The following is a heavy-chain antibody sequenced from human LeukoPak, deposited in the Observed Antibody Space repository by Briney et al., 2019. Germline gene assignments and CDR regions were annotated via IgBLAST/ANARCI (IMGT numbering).Heavy chain of an antibody. Sequence: GGSLRLSCAASGFSFSDAWMNWVRQAPGKGLEWVGFIRSKTYGGTTEYAASVKGRFIISRDDSKSIAYLQMNSLRTEDTAVYYCTREDDVITFGGVIAFDYWGQGTLVTVSS. CDR1: GFSFSDAW. CDR3: TREDDVITFGGVIAFDY. CDR2: IRSKTYGGTT. D-gene: IGHD3-16*02. J-gene: IGHJ4*02. V-gene: IGHV3-49*04.